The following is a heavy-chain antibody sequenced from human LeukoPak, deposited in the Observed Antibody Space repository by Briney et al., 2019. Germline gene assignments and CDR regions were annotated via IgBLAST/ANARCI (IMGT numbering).Heavy chain of an antibody. CDR3: ARVAAGTTFYYMDV. D-gene: IGHD6-13*01. CDR1: GFTFSSYG. J-gene: IGHJ6*03. Sequence: GGSLRLSCAASGFTFSSYGMSWVRQAPGKGLEWVSAISGSGGSTYYADSVKGRFTISRDNSKNTLYLQMNSLRAEDTAVYYCARVAAGTTFYYMDVWGKGTTVTVSS. CDR2: ISGSGGST. V-gene: IGHV3-23*01.